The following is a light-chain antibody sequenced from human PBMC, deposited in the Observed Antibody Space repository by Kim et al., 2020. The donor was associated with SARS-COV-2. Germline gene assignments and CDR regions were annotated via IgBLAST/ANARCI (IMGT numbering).Light chain of an antibody. CDR1: NASIGSNT. CDR3: AAWDDSLNGPV. Sequence: GQRVTISCSGSNASIGSNTLNWYQQLPGTEPKLLIYSNNQRPSGVPDQFSGSKSDTAASLAISGLQSEDEADYYCAAWDDSLNGPVFGGGTKLTVL. CDR2: SNN. J-gene: IGLJ3*02. V-gene: IGLV1-44*01.